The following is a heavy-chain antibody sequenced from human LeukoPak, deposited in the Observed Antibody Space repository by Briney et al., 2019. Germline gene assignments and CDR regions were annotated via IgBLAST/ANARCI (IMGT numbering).Heavy chain of an antibody. CDR2: MYHSGST. CDR1: GGSISSYY. J-gene: IGHJ4*02. D-gene: IGHD5-24*01. CDR3: ARDLSNYYFDY. Sequence: SETLSLTCTVSGGSISSYYWSWVRQPPGKGLEWIGYMYHSGSTNYNPSLESRVTISIDTSKNQFSLKLTSVTAADTAVYYCARDLSNYYFDYWGQGTLVTVSS. V-gene: IGHV4-59*01.